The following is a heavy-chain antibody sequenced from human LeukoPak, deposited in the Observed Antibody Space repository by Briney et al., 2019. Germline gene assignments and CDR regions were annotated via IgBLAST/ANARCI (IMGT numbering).Heavy chain of an antibody. V-gene: IGHV3-23*01. J-gene: IGHJ6*02. CDR1: GFTFSSYA. CDR3: AKDPESYYYYYGMDV. Sequence: GGSLRLSCAASGFTFSSYAMGWVRQAPGKGLEWVSAISGSGGSTYYADSVKGRFTISRDNSKNTLYLQMNSLRTEDTAVYYCAKDPESYYYYYGMDVWGQGTTVTVSS. CDR2: ISGSGGST.